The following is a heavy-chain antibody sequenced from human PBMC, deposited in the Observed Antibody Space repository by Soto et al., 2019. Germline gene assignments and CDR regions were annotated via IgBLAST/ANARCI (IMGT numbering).Heavy chain of an antibody. CDR1: GFIFSSFT. Sequence: VGSLRLSCVGSGFIFSSFTMTWVCQAPGMGLQYLASISKSSSLIYYADSVRGRFIISRDNSKHSVFLQMYSLRAEDTAMYYCVRGDDRVDWGQGTLVTVSS. CDR3: VRGDDRVD. D-gene: IGHD1-1*01. V-gene: IGHV3-21*01. J-gene: IGHJ4*02. CDR2: ISKSSSLI.